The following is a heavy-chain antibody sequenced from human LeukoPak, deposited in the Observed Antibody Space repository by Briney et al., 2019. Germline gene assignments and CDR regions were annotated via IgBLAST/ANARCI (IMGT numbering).Heavy chain of an antibody. CDR2: ISGSGGST. Sequence: GGSLRLSCAASGFTFNSYAMSWVRQAPGKGLEWVSAISGSGGSTYYADSVKGRFTISRDNSKNTLYLQMNSLRAEDTAVYYCAKGVSGYDFPYYFGYWGQGTLVTVSS. V-gene: IGHV3-23*01. CDR3: AKGVSGYDFPYYFGY. J-gene: IGHJ4*02. CDR1: GFTFNSYA. D-gene: IGHD5-12*01.